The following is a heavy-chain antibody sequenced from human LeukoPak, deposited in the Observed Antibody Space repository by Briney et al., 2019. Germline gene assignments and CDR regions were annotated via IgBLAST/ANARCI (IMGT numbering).Heavy chain of an antibody. CDR2: INPDGSTT. CDR1: GFTFSDYW. D-gene: IGHD6-19*01. J-gene: IGHJ4*02. CDR3: ARDGGWKNDY. Sequence: PGGSLRLSCAASGFTFSDYWLHWVRQAPGKGLVWVSIINPDGSTTSYADSVKGRFTISRDNAKNTLYLQMNRLRAEDTAVYYCARDGGWKNDYWGQGTLVTVSS. V-gene: IGHV3-74*01.